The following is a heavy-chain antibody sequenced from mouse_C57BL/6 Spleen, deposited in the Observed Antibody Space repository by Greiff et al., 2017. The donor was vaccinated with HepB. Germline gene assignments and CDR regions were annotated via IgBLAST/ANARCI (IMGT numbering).Heavy chain of an antibody. V-gene: IGHV1-15*01. CDR1: GYTFTDYE. CDR3: TRSDYGEAMGC. D-gene: IGHD1-2*01. J-gene: IGHJ4*01. Sequence: QVQLQQSGAELARPGASVTLSCKASGYTFTDYEMHWVKQTPVHGLEWIGAIYPETGGTDYNQKFKGKARLTADKSSSTTYMELRRLTSEDSAVYYGTRSDYGEAMGCRGTGTTVTVAS. CDR2: IYPETGGT.